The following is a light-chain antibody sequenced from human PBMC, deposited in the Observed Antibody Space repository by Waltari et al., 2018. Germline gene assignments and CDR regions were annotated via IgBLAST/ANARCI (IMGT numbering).Light chain of an antibody. CDR3: SSYAGSNNWV. J-gene: IGLJ3*02. CDR1: SSDVGNYHY. Sequence: QSALTQPPSASGSPGPSVTIPCPGTSSDVGNYHYVSWYQQHPGKAPKLMIYEVSKRPSGVPDRFSGSKSGNTASLTVSGLQAEDEADYYCSSYAGSNNWVFGGGTKLTVL. V-gene: IGLV2-8*01. CDR2: EVS.